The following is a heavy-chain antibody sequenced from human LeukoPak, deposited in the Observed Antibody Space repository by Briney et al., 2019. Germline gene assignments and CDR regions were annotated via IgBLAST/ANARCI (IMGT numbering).Heavy chain of an antibody. V-gene: IGHV4-59*01. CDR1: GGSFSGYY. J-gene: IGHJ4*02. CDR3: ARGIESYGDYGY. D-gene: IGHD4-17*01. Sequence: SETLSLTCTVYGGSFSGYYWSWIRQPPGKGLEWIAYMYNSGSTNYNPSLKSRVTISIDTSKNQFSLKLSSLTAADTAIYYCARGIESYGDYGYWGQGILVTVSS. CDR2: MYNSGST.